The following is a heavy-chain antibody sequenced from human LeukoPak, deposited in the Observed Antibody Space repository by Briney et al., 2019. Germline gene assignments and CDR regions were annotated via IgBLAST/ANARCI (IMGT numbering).Heavy chain of an antibody. CDR3: ARGGGGYCSSTSCYAFDY. J-gene: IGHJ4*02. D-gene: IGHD2-2*01. CDR1: GYTFSDFY. CDR2: IKVSGGRT. Sequence: ASVKVSCKASGYTFSDFYVHWVRQAPGQGLEWMGIIKVSGGRTEYAQKFQGRVTITTGESTSTVYMELSSLRSEDTAVYYCARGGGGYCSSTSCYAFDYWGQGTLVTVSS. V-gene: IGHV1-46*01.